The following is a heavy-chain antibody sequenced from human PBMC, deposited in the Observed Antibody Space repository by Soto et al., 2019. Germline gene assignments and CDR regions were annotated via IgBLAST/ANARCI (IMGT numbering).Heavy chain of an antibody. V-gene: IGHV1-18*01. D-gene: IGHD6-19*01. J-gene: IGHJ4*02. CDR3: ARYREEIAVAGTGVPIDY. CDR2: ISAYNGNT. Sequence: ASVKVSCKASGYTFTSYGISWVRQAPGQGLEWMGWISAYNGNTNYAQKLQGRVTMTTDTSTSTAYMELRSLRSDDTAVYYCARYREEIAVAGTGVPIDYWGQGTLVTVSS. CDR1: GYTFTSYG.